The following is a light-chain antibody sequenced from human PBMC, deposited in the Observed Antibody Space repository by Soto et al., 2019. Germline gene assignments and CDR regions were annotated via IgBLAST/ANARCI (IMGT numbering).Light chain of an antibody. CDR2: EVV. Sequence: QSVLTQPASVSGSPGQSITISCTGTSSDVGYYNYVSWFQQHPGKAPKLMISEVVNRPSGVSIRFSGSKSGDTASLTITGLQAEDEADCYCSSYAAGSIYVFGTGTKV. CDR1: SSDVGYYNY. V-gene: IGLV2-14*01. CDR3: SSYAAGSIYV. J-gene: IGLJ1*01.